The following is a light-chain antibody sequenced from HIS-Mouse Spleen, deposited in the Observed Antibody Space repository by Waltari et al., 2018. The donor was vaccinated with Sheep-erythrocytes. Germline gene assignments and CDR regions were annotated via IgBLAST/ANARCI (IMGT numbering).Light chain of an antibody. CDR3: CSYAGSSTLV. CDR2: EGS. CDR1: SSDVGSYKL. J-gene: IGLJ2*01. Sequence: QSALTQPASVSGSPGQSITISCTGTSSDVGSYKLASWSQQHPGKAPKLMIYEGSKRPSGVSNRFSGSKSGNTASLTISGLQAEDEADYYCCSYAGSSTLVFGGGTKLTVL. V-gene: IGLV2-23*01.